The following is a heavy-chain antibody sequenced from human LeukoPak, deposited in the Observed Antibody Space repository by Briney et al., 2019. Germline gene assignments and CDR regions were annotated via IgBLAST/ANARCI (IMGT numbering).Heavy chain of an antibody. J-gene: IGHJ4*02. Sequence: SETLSLTCSVSGDSFSNYYWSWIRQSPGKGLEWIGKIYHSGSSYYNPSFKSRVTISVDTSKNQFSLRVTSVTAADTAVYFCARDLAVAGKAFDFWGQGIPVTISS. V-gene: IGHV4-38-2*02. CDR1: GDSFSNYY. CDR3: ARDLAVAGKAFDF. D-gene: IGHD6-19*01. CDR2: IYHSGSS.